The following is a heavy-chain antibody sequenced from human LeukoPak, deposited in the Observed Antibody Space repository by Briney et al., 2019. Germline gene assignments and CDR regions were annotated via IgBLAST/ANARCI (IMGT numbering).Heavy chain of an antibody. Sequence: GASVKVSCKASGGTFSSYAISWVRQAPGQGLEWMGGIIPIFGTANYAQKFQGRVTITTDESTSTAYMELSSLRSEDTAVYYCARAGILEWLPWAPFDYWGQGTLVTVSS. CDR3: ARAGILEWLPWAPFDY. CDR2: IIPIFGTA. V-gene: IGHV1-69*05. CDR1: GGTFSSYA. J-gene: IGHJ4*02. D-gene: IGHD3-3*01.